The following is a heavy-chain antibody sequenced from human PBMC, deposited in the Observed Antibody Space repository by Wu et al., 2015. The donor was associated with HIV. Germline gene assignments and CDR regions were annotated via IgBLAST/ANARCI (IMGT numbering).Heavy chain of an antibody. D-gene: IGHD4-17*01. CDR1: GYTFTNYY. CDR3: ASMTTVTNWSDP. CDR2: IDPSTGGP. V-gene: IGHV1-2*02. J-gene: IGHJ5*02. Sequence: QVQLVQSGAEVKKPGASVKVSCKASGYTFTNYYLHWVRQAPGHGLEWMGWIDPSTGGPNYARKFQGRVTVTRDTSVNTAYMELSRLRSEDTAVYYCASMTTVTNWSDPWGQGPWSTVSS.